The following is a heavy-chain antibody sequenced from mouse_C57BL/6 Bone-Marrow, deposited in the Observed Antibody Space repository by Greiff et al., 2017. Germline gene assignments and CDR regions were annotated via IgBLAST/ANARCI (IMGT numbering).Heavy chain of an antibody. V-gene: IGHV1-55*01. J-gene: IGHJ2*01. CDR3: ARSGPLGRSFDY. D-gene: IGHD3-1*01. CDR1: GYTFTSYW. CDR2: IYPTSGRT. Sequence: QVHVKQPGAELVKPGASVKMSCKASGYTFTSYWITWVKQRPGQGLEWIGDIYPTSGRTNYTEKFKSKAILTVDTSSNTSYMQLSSLTSEDSAVFFWARSGPLGRSFDYWGQGTTLTVSS.